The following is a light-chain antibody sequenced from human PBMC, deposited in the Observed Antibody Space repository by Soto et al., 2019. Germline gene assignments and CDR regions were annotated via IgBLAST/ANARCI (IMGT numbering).Light chain of an antibody. CDR2: GAS. CDR3: QQYGLSPWT. Sequence: PGERATLSCRASQSISSSYLAWYQQRPGQAPRLLIYGASSRATGIPDRFSGSGSGTDFTLIISRLEPEDFAVYYCQQYGLSPWTFGQGTKVEI. J-gene: IGKJ1*01. V-gene: IGKV3-20*01. CDR1: QSISSSY.